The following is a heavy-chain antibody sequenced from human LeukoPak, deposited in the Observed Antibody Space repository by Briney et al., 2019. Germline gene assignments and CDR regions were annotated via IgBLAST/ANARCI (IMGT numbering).Heavy chain of an antibody. CDR1: GGSISSSSYY. CDR3: ARALLGDFGGL. V-gene: IGHV4-61*02. J-gene: IGHJ4*02. D-gene: IGHD3-10*01. CDR2: IYTSGST. Sequence: SSETLSLTCTVSGGSISSSSYYWGWIRQPAGKGLEWIGRIYTSGSTNYNPSLKSRVTMSVDTSKNQFSLKLSSVTAADTAVYYCARALLGDFGGLWGQGTLVTVSS.